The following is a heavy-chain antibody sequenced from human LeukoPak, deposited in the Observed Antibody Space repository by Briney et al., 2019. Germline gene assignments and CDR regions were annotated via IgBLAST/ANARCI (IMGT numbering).Heavy chain of an antibody. CDR3: ATGQTGTGEFYFDY. V-gene: IGHV1-24*01. D-gene: IGHD3-9*01. CDR1: GYTLTELS. Sequence: ASVKVSCKVSGYTLTELSMHWVRQAPGKGLEWMGGFDPEDGETIYAQKFQRRVTMTEDTSPDTASMEQSSLRSEDTAVYYCATGQTGTGEFYFDYWGQGTLVTVFS. CDR2: FDPEDGET. J-gene: IGHJ4*02.